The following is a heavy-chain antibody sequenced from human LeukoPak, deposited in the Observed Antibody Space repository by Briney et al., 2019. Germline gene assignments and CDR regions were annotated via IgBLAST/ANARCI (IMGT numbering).Heavy chain of an antibody. CDR3: ARSLLDYYDSSGYSYGMDV. CDR2: IIPIFGTA. V-gene: IGHV1-69*13. Sequence: SVKVSCTASGGTFSSYAISWVRQAPGQGLEWVGGIIPIFGTANYAQKFQGRVTITADEFTSTAYMELSSLRSEDTAVYYCARSLLDYYDSSGYSYGMDVWGQGTTVTVSS. J-gene: IGHJ6*02. D-gene: IGHD3-22*01. CDR1: GGTFSSYA.